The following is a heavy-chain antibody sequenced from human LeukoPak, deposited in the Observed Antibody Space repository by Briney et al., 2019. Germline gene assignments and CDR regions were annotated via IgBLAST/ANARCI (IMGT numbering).Heavy chain of an antibody. J-gene: IGHJ6*02. D-gene: IGHD2-15*01. CDR3: ARDPTPRYCSGGSCYTHYGMDV. Sequence: GGSLRLSCAASGFTLSSYTMNWVRQAPGKGLEWVSSISSSSSYIYYADSVKGRLTISRDNAKNSLYLQMNSLRAEDTAVYYCARDPTPRYCSGGSCYTHYGMDVWGQGTTVTVSS. V-gene: IGHV3-21*01. CDR2: ISSSSSYI. CDR1: GFTLSSYT.